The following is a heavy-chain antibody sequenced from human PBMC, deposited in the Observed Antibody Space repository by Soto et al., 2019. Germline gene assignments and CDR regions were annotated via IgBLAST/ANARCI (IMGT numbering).Heavy chain of an antibody. V-gene: IGHV3-30*18. CDR1: GFDFNTYG. J-gene: IGHJ5*02. Sequence: QVQLVESGGGVVQPGRSLRLSCAASGFDFNTYGLHWVRQAPGKGLEWVAAISFDGGSQYYADSVKGCFTVSRDKSNSTLYLQMNSLGAEDTATYFCAKDSSVIAAGSGGWFDPWGPGTLVIVSS. CDR3: AKDSSVIAAGSGGWFDP. CDR2: ISFDGGSQ. D-gene: IGHD6-13*01.